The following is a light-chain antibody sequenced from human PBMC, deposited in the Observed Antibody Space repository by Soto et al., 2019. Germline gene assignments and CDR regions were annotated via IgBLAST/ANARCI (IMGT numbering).Light chain of an antibody. J-gene: IGKJ1*01. Sequence: DIQMTQSPSTLSASVGDRVTITCRASQSICTWLAWYQQKPGKAPKLLIYDASSLESGVPSRFSGSGSGTEFTLTISSLQPDDFATYYCQHYNSYSEAFGQGTKVDIK. V-gene: IGKV1-5*01. CDR1: QSICTW. CDR2: DAS. CDR3: QHYNSYSEA.